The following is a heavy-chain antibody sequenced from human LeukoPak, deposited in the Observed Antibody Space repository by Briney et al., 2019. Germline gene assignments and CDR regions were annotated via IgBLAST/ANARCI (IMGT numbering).Heavy chain of an antibody. J-gene: IGHJ4*02. D-gene: IGHD3-10*01. V-gene: IGHV4-61*08. CDR1: GGSVSSSGSY. CDR3: ARSQNYYGSEDY. Sequence: SETLSLTCTVSGGSVSSSGSYWSWLRQPPGKALEWIGFVYYTGSTYYTPSLEGRATISVDTSKNQFSVKLSSVTAADTAVYYCARSQNYYGSEDYWSPGTLVTVSS. CDR2: VYYTGST.